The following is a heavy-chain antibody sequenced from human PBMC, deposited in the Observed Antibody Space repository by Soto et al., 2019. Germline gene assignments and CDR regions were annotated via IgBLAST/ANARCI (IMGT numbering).Heavy chain of an antibody. J-gene: IGHJ5*02. V-gene: IGHV1-69*13. CDR1: GGTFSSYA. D-gene: IGHD3-22*01. CDR3: ARDFRPYYYDSSGYSWFDP. Sequence: EASVKVSCKASGGTFSSYAISWVRQAPGQGLERMGGIIPIFGTANYAQKFQGRVTITADESTSTAYMELSSLRSEDTAVYYCARDFRPYYYDSSGYSWFDPWGQGTLVTVSS. CDR2: IIPIFGTA.